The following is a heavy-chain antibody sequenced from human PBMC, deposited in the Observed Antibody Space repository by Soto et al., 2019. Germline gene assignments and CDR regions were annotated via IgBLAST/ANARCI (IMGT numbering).Heavy chain of an antibody. CDR3: ASRWSGIDY. CDR1: GGSLTSYF. D-gene: IGHD3-3*01. V-gene: IGHV4-59*01. Sequence: QVQLQESGPGRVKPSETLSLNCSVSGGSLTSYFWSWIRQPPGKGLEWLGYISYSGYTNYNPSPKSRGTISRDTSKDQFSLRLTSVTAADTAVYYCASRWSGIDYWGQGTGVTVSS. J-gene: IGHJ4*02. CDR2: ISYSGYT.